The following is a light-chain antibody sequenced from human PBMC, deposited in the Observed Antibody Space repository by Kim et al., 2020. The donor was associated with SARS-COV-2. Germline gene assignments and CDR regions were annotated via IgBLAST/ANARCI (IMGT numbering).Light chain of an antibody. CDR1: TSNIGAGHD. J-gene: IGLJ2*01. CDR3: QSYDSSPV. Sequence: APGQRVTISCTGSTSNIGAGHDVNWYQQIPGTAPNPLIYANGHRPSGVPDRYYGSQYGNSASLAIPGLQPADEADYYCQSYDSSPVFGAGTQLTVL. V-gene: IGLV1-40*01. CDR2: ANG.